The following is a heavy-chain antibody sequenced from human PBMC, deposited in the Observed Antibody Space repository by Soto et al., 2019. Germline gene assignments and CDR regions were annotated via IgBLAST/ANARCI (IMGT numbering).Heavy chain of an antibody. Sequence: SETLSLTCAVYGGSFSGYYWSWIRQPPGKGLEWIGEINHSGSTNYNPSLKSRVTISVDTSKNQFSLKLSSVTAADTAVYYCARDPDYWGQGTLVTVSS. V-gene: IGHV4-34*01. J-gene: IGHJ4*02. CDR3: ARDPDY. CDR1: GGSFSGYY. CDR2: INHSGST.